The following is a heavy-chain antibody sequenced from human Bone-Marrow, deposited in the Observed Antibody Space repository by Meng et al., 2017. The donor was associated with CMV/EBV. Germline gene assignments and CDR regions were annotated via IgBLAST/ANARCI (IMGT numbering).Heavy chain of an antibody. V-gene: IGHV3-30*02. J-gene: IGHJ4*02. CDR3: ARVTTVTTPY. Sequence: GESLKISCASSGFTFSNYGMHWVRQAPGKGLEWVAFIRYDGSNKYYADSVKGRFTISRDNSKNTLYLQMGSLRAEDMAVYYCARVTTVTTPYWGQGTLVTVSS. D-gene: IGHD4-11*01. CDR2: IRYDGSNK. CDR1: GFTFSNYG.